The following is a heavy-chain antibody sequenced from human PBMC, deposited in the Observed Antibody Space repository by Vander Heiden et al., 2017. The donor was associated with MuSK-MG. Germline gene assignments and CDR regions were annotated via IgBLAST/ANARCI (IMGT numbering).Heavy chain of an antibody. D-gene: IGHD4-17*01. CDR1: GGSITMSNYY. CDR3: AGTKVTEVD. Sequence: QLQLQESGPGLVKPSETLSLTCTVSGGSITMSNYYWGWIRQPPGKGLEWIGNIYYTGTTHDNASLKSRVTISGDTSKNQFSMRMNFVTAADTAVDDCAGTKVTEVDWGQGTLVTVSS. V-gene: IGHV4-39*01. J-gene: IGHJ4*02. CDR2: IYYTGTT.